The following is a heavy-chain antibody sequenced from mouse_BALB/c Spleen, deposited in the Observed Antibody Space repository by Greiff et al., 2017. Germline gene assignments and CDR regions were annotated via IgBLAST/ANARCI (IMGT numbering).Heavy chain of an antibody. Sequence: EVKLVESGGGLVQPGGSRKLSCAASGFTFSSFGMHWVRQAPENGLEWVAYISSGSSTIYYADTVKGRFTISRDNPKNTLFLQMTSLRSEDTAMYYCAREDYDPNFDVWGAGTTVTVSS. CDR2: ISSGSSTI. D-gene: IGHD2-4*01. CDR1: GFTFSSFG. V-gene: IGHV5-17*02. CDR3: AREDYDPNFDV. J-gene: IGHJ1*01.